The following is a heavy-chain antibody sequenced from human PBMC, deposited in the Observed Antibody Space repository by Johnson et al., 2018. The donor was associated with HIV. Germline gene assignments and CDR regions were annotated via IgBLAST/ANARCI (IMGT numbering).Heavy chain of an antibody. J-gene: IGHJ3*02. CDR2: IKQDGSEK. CDR1: GFTFSSYW. Sequence: VQLVESGGGLVQPGGSLRLSCAASGFTFSSYWMSWVRQAPGKGLGWGANIKQDGSEKYYVDSVKGRFTISGDKAKNSLYLQRNSLRAEDTAVYYCARGGYSSSWYVEVAKIGAFDIWGQGTMVTVSS. CDR3: ARGGYSSSWYVEVAKIGAFDI. V-gene: IGHV3-7*01. D-gene: IGHD6-13*01.